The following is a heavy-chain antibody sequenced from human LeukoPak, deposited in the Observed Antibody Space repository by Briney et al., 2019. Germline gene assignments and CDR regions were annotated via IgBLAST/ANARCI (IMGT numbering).Heavy chain of an antibody. J-gene: IGHJ5*02. V-gene: IGHV1-18*04. CDR2: ISAYNGNT. D-gene: IGHD2-2*01. Sequence: ASVKVSCKASGYTFTSYGISWVRQAPGQGLEWMGWISAYNGNTNYAQKLQGRVTMTTDTSTSTAYMELRSLGSDDTAVYYCARDTEDIVVVPAAVNWFDPWGQGTLVTVSS. CDR1: GYTFTSYG. CDR3: ARDTEDIVVVPAAVNWFDP.